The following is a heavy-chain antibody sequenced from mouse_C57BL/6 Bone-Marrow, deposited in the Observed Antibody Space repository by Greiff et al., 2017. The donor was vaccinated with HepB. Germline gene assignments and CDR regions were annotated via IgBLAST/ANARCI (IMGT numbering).Heavy chain of an antibody. Sequence: QVQLQQSGPGLVQPSQSLSITCTVSGFSLTSYGVHWVRQSPGKGLEWLGVIWSGGSTDYNAAFISRLSISKDNSKSQVFFKMNSLQADDTAIYYCARGDWDVFAYWGQGTLVTVSA. D-gene: IGHD4-1*01. J-gene: IGHJ3*01. CDR3: ARGDWDVFAY. V-gene: IGHV2-2*01. CDR1: GFSLTSYG. CDR2: IWSGGST.